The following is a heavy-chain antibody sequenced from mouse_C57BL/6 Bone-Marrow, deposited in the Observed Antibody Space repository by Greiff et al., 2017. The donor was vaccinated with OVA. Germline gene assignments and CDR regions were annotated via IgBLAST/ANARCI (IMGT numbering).Heavy chain of an antibody. CDR3: SRYGMDY. Sequence: DVKLVESGGGLVQPGGSLSLSCAASGFTFTDYYMSWVRQPPGQALEWLGFIRNKANGYTTEYSASVNGRFTISSDNAQSLLYLQMNAQRADDSATSSFSRYGMDYWGQGTSVTVSS. CDR1: GFTFTDYY. J-gene: IGHJ4*01. CDR2: IRNKANGYTT. V-gene: IGHV7-3*01.